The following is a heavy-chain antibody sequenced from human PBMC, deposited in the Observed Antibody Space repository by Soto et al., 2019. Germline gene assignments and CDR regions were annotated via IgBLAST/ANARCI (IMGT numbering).Heavy chain of an antibody. D-gene: IGHD3-10*01. CDR3: ARDYACRELFAP. Sequence: QVQLVQSGAEVKKPGASVKVSWKASGYTFTSYGTSWVRQAPRQGLEWMGWISAYNGNTNYAQKLQCRVTMTTDTSTRTADMELRSLRSDDTAVYYCARDYACRELFAPWGQGTLVTVSS. CDR2: ISAYNGNT. V-gene: IGHV1-18*01. CDR1: GYTFTSYG. J-gene: IGHJ5*02.